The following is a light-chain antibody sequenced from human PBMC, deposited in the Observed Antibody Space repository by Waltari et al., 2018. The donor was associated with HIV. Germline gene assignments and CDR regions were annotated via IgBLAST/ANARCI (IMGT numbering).Light chain of an antibody. V-gene: IGLV6-57*02. CDR3: QSYDSITWV. J-gene: IGLJ3*02. Sequence: NFMLTHPHSVSESPGKTVTISCTGSSGSIASNYVQWYQQRPGSAPTTVIYEHNQRPSGVPDRFSGSIDSSSNSASLTISGLKTEDEADYYCQSYDSITWVFGGGTKLTVL. CDR1: SGSIASNY. CDR2: EHN.